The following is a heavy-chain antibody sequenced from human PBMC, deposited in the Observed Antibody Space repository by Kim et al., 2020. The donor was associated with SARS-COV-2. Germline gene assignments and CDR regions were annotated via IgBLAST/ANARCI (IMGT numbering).Heavy chain of an antibody. CDR2: INPSGGST. CDR1: GYTFTSYY. D-gene: IGHD2-15*01. CDR3: ARDNRWSRVRGFWFDP. V-gene: IGHV1-46*01. Sequence: ASVKVSCKASGYTFTSYYMHWVRQAPGQGLEWMGIINPSGGSTSYAQKFQGRVTMTRDTSTSTVYMELSSLRSEDTAVYYCARDNRWSRVRGFWFDPWGQGTLVTVSS. J-gene: IGHJ5*02.